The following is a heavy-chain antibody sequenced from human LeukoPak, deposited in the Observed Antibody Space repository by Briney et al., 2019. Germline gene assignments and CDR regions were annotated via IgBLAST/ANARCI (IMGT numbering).Heavy chain of an antibody. CDR3: ARDGEQLVAGLYDY. J-gene: IGHJ4*02. Sequence: PSEALSLTCTVSGGSISSSTYYWGWIRQPPGKGLEWIGSIYVSGTTYYNPSLKSRVTISVDTSKNQFSLKLNSVTAADTAVYYCARDGEQLVAGLYDYWGQGILVTVSS. CDR2: IYVSGTT. CDR1: GGSISSSTYY. V-gene: IGHV4-39*07. D-gene: IGHD6-13*01.